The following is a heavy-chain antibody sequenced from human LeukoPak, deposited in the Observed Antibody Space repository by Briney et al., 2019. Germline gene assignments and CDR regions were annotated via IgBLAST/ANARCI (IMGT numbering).Heavy chain of an antibody. J-gene: IGHJ4*02. CDR2: INSDGTTT. CDR3: ASDPSLANFWTGYPHY. D-gene: IGHD3/OR15-3a*01. Sequence: GGSLRLSCAASGFSFSNSCMHWVRRAPGKGLVWVSRINSDGTTTYYADSVKGGFTISRDNAKNTLFRQLNRLRPEDTALYYCASDPSLANFWTGYPHYWGQGTLVTVSS. V-gene: IGHV3-74*01. CDR1: GFSFSNSC.